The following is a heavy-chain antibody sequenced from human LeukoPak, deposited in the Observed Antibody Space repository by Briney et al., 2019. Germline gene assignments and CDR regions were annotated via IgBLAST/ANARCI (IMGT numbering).Heavy chain of an antibody. CDR1: GYTFTTYG. CDR2: ISPYNDT. Sequence: ASVKVSCKASGYTFTTYGIVWLRQAPGEGIQWMGWISPYNDTKYAQKLQGRVTMTTDTSTSTAYMELRSLRSDDTAVYYCARGGTYCGGDCYSWEDYWGQGTLVTVSS. D-gene: IGHD2-21*02. J-gene: IGHJ4*02. CDR3: ARGGTYCGGDCYSWEDY. V-gene: IGHV1-18*01.